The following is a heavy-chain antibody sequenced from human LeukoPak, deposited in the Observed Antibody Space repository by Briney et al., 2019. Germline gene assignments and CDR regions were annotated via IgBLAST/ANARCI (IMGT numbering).Heavy chain of an antibody. Sequence: GGSLRLSCATSGFSTYSMNWVRQAPGKGLEWISYISDSSKTIYYADSVRGRFTISRDNAKNSLYLQMNSLGADDTAFYYCARLNDYAPLPWGQGTLVTVSS. CDR1: GFSTYS. CDR2: ISDSSKTI. J-gene: IGHJ5*02. D-gene: IGHD4-17*01. V-gene: IGHV3-48*01. CDR3: ARLNDYAPLP.